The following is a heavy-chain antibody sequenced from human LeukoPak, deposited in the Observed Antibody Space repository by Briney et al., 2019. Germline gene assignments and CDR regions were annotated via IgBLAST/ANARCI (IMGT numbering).Heavy chain of an antibody. Sequence: PGGSLRLSCAASGFTFSSYAMSWVRQAPGKGLEWVSAISGSGGSTYYADSVKGRFTISRDNSKNTLYLQMNSLRAEDTAVYYSAKDRTAMVEFDYWGQGTLVTVSS. CDR1: GFTFSSYA. CDR2: ISGSGGST. D-gene: IGHD5-18*01. CDR3: AKDRTAMVEFDY. V-gene: IGHV3-23*01. J-gene: IGHJ4*02.